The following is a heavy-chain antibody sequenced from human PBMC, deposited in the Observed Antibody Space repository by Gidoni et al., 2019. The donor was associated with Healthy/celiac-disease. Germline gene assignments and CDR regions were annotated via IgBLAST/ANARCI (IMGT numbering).Heavy chain of an antibody. CDR1: GFTFSSYS. Sequence: EVQLVESGGGLVKPGGSLRLSCAASGFTFSSYSMNWVRQAPGKGLEWVSSISSSSSYIYYADSVKGRFTISRDNAKNSLYLQMNSLRAEDTAVYYCARASYYYDSSGYYRECAFDIWGQGTMVTVSS. J-gene: IGHJ3*02. V-gene: IGHV3-21*01. D-gene: IGHD3-22*01. CDR3: ARASYYYDSSGYYRECAFDI. CDR2: ISSSSSYI.